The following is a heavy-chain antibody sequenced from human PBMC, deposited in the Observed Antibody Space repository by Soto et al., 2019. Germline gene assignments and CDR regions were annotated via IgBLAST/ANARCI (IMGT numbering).Heavy chain of an antibody. CDR3: ARQGPVTYYYDSSGYYPPLDY. V-gene: IGHV5-51*01. CDR2: IYPGDSDT. Sequence: PGESLKISCKGSGYSFTSYWIGWFLQMPVKGLEWMGIIYPGDSDTRYSPSFQGQVTISADKSISTAYLQWSSLKASDTAMYYCARQGPVTYYYDSSGYYPPLDYWGQGTLVTVSS. CDR1: GYSFTSYW. J-gene: IGHJ4*02. D-gene: IGHD3-22*01.